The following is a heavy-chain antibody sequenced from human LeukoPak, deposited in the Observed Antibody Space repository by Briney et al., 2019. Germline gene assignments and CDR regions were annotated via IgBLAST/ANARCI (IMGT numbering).Heavy chain of an antibody. J-gene: IGHJ5*02. CDR3: ARDIGLRKAAPPGWFDP. D-gene: IGHD6-6*01. Sequence: PGGSLRLSCAASGLTFSSYAMSWVRQAPGKGLEWVSAISGSGGSTYYADSVKGRFTISRDNANNSLYLQMNSLRADDTAVYYCARDIGLRKAAPPGWFDPWGQGALVTVSS. CDR2: ISGSGGST. CDR1: GLTFSSYA. V-gene: IGHV3-23*01.